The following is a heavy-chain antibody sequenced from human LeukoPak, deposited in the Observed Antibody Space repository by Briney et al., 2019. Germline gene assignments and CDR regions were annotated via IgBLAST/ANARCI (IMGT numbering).Heavy chain of an antibody. Sequence: VQPGGSLRRSCAASGFTYNKYYLSWVRPARGKGLEGVADIKQDGNERYYVDSVKGRITISRDNAKNTLYLQMNSLRAEDTAVYYCAQAGGVGYYFDYWRQGTLVTVSS. CDR3: AQAGGVGYYFDY. CDR1: GFTYNKYY. J-gene: IGHJ4*02. CDR2: IKQDGNER. V-gene: IGHV3-7*03. D-gene: IGHD2-8*01.